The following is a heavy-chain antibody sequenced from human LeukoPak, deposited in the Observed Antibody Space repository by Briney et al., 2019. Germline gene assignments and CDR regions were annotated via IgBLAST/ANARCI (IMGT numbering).Heavy chain of an antibody. CDR3: ARNTYHYDSSGYYPS. V-gene: IGHV1-69*04. CDR2: IIPILGIA. J-gene: IGHJ5*02. CDR1: GGTFSSYA. Sequence: SVKVSCKASGGTFSSYAISWVRQAPGQGLEWMGRIIPILGIANYAQKFQGRVTITAHKSTSTAYMELSSLRSEDTAVYYCARNTYHYDSSGYYPSWGQGTLVTVSS. D-gene: IGHD3-22*01.